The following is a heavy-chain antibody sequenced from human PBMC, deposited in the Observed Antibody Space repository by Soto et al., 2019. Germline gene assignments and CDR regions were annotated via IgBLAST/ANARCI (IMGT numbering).Heavy chain of an antibody. J-gene: IGHJ4*02. D-gene: IGHD3-10*01. Sequence: GGSLRLCCSTSGFTFSTYAMNWVRQAPGKGLEWVSALSGSGGTTYYADSVRGRFTISRDNSKNTLFLQMSSLRAEDTDLYYCAKQRAGYGSGSDTFYFDFWGQGTLVHVSS. CDR3: AKQRAGYGSGSDTFYFDF. V-gene: IGHV3-23*01. CDR1: GFTFSTYA. CDR2: LSGSGGTT.